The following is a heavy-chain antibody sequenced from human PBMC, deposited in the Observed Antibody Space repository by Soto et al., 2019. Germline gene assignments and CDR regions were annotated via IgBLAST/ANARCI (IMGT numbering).Heavy chain of an antibody. CDR3: ARSVRSGTYPYYYYAMDV. Sequence: EVQLVESGGGLVQPGGSLRLSCAASGFTFSAYWMHWVRQAPGKGLVWVSRIHSNGNTTTYADSVKGRFTISRDNAKNTLYLQMTSLRAEDTAVYYCARSVRSGTYPYYYYAMDVWGQGPTVTVSS. CDR2: IHSNGNTT. CDR1: GFTFSAYW. D-gene: IGHD3-10*01. V-gene: IGHV3-74*01. J-gene: IGHJ6*02.